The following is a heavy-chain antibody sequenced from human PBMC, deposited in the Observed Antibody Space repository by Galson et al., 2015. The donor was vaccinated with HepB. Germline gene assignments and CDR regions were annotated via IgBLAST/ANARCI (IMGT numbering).Heavy chain of an antibody. CDR3: AKDPPSGLDYYFDY. V-gene: IGHV3-30*18. J-gene: IGHJ4*02. Sequence: SLRLSCAASGFTCSSYGMHWVRQAPGKGLEWVAVISYDGSNKYYADSVKGRFTISRDNSKNTLYLQMNSLRAEDTAVYNCAKDPPSGLDYYFDYWGQGTLVTVSS. CDR2: ISYDGSNK. D-gene: IGHD1-26*01. CDR1: GFTCSSYG.